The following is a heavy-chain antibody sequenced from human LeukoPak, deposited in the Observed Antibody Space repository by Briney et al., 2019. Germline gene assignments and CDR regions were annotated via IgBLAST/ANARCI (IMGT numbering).Heavy chain of an antibody. D-gene: IGHD1-26*01. V-gene: IGHV3-7*01. CDR1: GFTFSSYW. CDR2: MNIDGSEK. J-gene: IGHJ4*02. CDR3: ARDPVEWELLLDY. Sequence: GGSLRLSCAASGFTFSSYWMGWVRQAPGKRLEWEANMNIDGSEKYYADSAKGRFTISRDNARNSVYLQMNSLRVEDTAVYYCARDPVEWELLLDYWGQGTLVTVSS.